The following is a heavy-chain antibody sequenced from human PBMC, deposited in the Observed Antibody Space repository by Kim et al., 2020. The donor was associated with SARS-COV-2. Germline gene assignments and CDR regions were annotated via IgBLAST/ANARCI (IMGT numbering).Heavy chain of an antibody. D-gene: IGHD2-15*01. CDR3: ARESIVVVVAATGAFDI. V-gene: IGHV1-69*04. J-gene: IGHJ3*02. Sequence: FQGRVTITADKSTSTAYMELSRLRSEDTAVYYCARESIVVVVAATGAFDIWGQGTMVTVSS.